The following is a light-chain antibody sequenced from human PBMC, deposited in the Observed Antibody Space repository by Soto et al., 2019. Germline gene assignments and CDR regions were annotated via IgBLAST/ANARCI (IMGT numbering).Light chain of an antibody. J-gene: IGKJ2*01. CDR1: QCIRHD. CDR2: AAS. V-gene: IGKV1-17*01. CDR3: LQPNTYPYT. Sequence: DIQMTQSPSSLPASVGDRVTIICRASQCIRHDLGWYQQKPGKAPKRLIYAASSLDGGVPSRFSGRGSGTDFTHTISSLQPEDFAKYYCLQPNTYPYTFGQGTKLEIK.